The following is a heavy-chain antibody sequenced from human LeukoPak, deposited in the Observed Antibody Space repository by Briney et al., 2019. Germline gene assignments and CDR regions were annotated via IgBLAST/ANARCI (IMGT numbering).Heavy chain of an antibody. Sequence: GGSLRLSCAASGFTFRSYAMSWVRQAPGKGLEWVSAISGSGGSAYYADSVKGRFTISRDNSKNTLYLQMNSLRAEDTAVYYCAKDVGILWFGELLNAFDIWGQGTMVTVSS. D-gene: IGHD3-10*01. CDR2: ISGSGGSA. CDR3: AKDVGILWFGELLNAFDI. CDR1: GFTFRSYA. J-gene: IGHJ3*02. V-gene: IGHV3-23*01.